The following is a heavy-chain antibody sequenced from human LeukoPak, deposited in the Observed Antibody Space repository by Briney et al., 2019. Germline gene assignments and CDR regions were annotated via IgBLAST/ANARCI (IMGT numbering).Heavy chain of an antibody. CDR1: GGTLSSHA. V-gene: IGHV1-69*05. Sequence: SVKVSCKASGGTLSSHAIAWVRQVPGQGPEWMGGIIPVSGAASYAQKFQGRVTITTDESTSTVYMELNSLASDDTAVYYCARGLQYQLLKALGHYYMDVWGEGTTVTVSS. D-gene: IGHD2-2*01. CDR3: ARGLQYQLLKALGHYYMDV. J-gene: IGHJ6*03. CDR2: IIPVSGAA.